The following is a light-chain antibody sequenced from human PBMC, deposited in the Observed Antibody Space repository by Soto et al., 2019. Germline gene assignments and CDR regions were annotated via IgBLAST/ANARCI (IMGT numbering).Light chain of an antibody. J-gene: IGLJ1*01. V-gene: IGLV2-8*01. CDR2: EVN. CDR1: SSDVGQYNY. Sequence: QSVLTQPPSASGSPGQSVTISCTGTSSDVGQYNYISWYQQHPGKAPKLLTYEVNRRPSGVPDRFSGSKSGNTASLTVSGLQAEDEDDYYCSSYAGGTYVFGGVTKVTVL. CDR3: SSYAGGTYV.